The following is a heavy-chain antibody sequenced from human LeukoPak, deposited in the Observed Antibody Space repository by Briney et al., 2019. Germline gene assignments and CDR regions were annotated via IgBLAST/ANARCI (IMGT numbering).Heavy chain of an antibody. CDR3: ARRLYSSGHDAFDI. Sequence: SETLSLTCTVSGGSVSSYYWSWIRQPPGKGLEWIGYIYYSGSTSYNPSLKSRVTISVDTSNNQFSLRLSSVTAADTAVYYCARRLYSSGHDAFDIWGQGTMVTVPS. CDR2: IYYSGST. CDR1: GGSVSSYY. V-gene: IGHV4-59*02. J-gene: IGHJ3*02. D-gene: IGHD6-19*01.